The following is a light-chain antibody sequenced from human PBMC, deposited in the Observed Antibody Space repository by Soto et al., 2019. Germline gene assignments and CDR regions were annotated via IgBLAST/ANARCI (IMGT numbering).Light chain of an antibody. V-gene: IGKV1-9*01. J-gene: IGKJ1*01. CDR3: LHLNSLPPT. Sequence: DIQLTQSPSFLSASVGDRVTITCRASQGISSHLVWFQQEPGKAPKLLIFAASTLPSGVPARFTGVGAGTEFTLTISSLQPEDFATYYRLHLNSLPPTCGQGTKVDTK. CDR1: QGISSH. CDR2: AAS.